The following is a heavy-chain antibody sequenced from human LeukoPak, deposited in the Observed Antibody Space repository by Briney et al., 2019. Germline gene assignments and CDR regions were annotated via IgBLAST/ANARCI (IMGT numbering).Heavy chain of an antibody. CDR1: GFTFSSYA. Sequence: GGSLRLSCAASGFTFSSYAMSWVRQAPGKGLEWVSSIRGSGGSTYYADSVKGRFTISRGNSKNTLYLQMNSLRAEDTAVYYCAKGIRSSGWCKYSDYWGQGTLVTVSS. CDR3: AKGIRSSGWCKYSDY. CDR2: IRGSGGST. V-gene: IGHV3-23*01. D-gene: IGHD6-19*01. J-gene: IGHJ4*02.